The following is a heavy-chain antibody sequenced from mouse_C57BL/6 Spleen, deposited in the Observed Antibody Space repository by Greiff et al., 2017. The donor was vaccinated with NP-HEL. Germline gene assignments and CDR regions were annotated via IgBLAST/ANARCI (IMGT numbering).Heavy chain of an antibody. CDR2: INPGSGGT. V-gene: IGHV1-54*01. CDR3: ASPHSSGYAMDY. D-gene: IGHD3-2*02. Sequence: QVQLQQPGAELVRPGTSVKVSCKASGYAFTNYLIEWVKQRPGQGLEWIGVINPGSGGTNYNEKFKGKATLTADKSSSTAYMQLSSLTSEDSAVYFCASPHSSGYAMDYWGQGTSVTVSS. CDR1: GYAFTNYL. J-gene: IGHJ4*01.